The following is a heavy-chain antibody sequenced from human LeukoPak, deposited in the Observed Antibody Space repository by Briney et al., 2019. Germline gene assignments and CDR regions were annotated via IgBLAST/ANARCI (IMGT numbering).Heavy chain of an antibody. CDR1: GGSFSGYY. CDR3: AVRGSLWSGYLRGKYYFDY. D-gene: IGHD3-3*01. V-gene: IGHV4-34*01. Sequence: PSETLSLTCAVYGGSFSGYYWSWIRQPPAKGMEWNGEINHSGGTNYNPSLKSRVTISVDTSKNQFSLKLSSVTAADTAVYYCAVRGSLWSGYLRGKYYFDYWGQGTLVTVSS. CDR2: INHSGGT. J-gene: IGHJ4*02.